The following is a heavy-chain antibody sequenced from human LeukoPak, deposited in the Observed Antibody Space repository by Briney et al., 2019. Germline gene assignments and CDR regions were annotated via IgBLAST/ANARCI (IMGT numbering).Heavy chain of an antibody. CDR3: ARHGSGWRFDY. Sequence: SETLSLTCTVSGGSISTYYWSWIRQPPGKGLEWIGYINHSGYTNSDPSLKSRVTISVDTSKNQLSLKLSSVTAADTAVYYCARHGSGWRFDYWGQGTLVTVSS. CDR1: GGSISTYY. D-gene: IGHD6-19*01. CDR2: INHSGYT. V-gene: IGHV4-59*08. J-gene: IGHJ4*02.